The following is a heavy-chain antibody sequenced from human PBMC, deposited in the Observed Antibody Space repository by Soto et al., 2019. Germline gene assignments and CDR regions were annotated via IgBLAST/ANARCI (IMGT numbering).Heavy chain of an antibody. D-gene: IGHD6-6*01. CDR1: GDSVSSNSAA. V-gene: IGHV6-1*01. CDR3: AISIAARPYNWFDP. J-gene: IGHJ5*02. Sequence: SQTLSLTCAISGDSVSSNSAAWNWIRQSPSRGLEWLGRTYYRSKWYNDYAVSVKSRVTINPDTSKNQFSLQLNSVTPEDTAVYYCAISIAARPYNWFDPWGQGTLVTVSS. CDR2: TYYRSKWYN.